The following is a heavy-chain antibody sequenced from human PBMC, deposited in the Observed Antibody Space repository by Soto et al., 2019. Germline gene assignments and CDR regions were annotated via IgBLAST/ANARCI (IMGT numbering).Heavy chain of an antibody. CDR1: GFGFGCYA. CDR2: MSWNSGNI. CDR3: AKDIGGEMHAFDI. Sequence: GGSLRLSCVASGFGFGCYAMHWVRQCPGKGLEWVSGMSWNSGNIGYADSVKGRFTISRDNAKNSLYLQMNSLSAEDTALYYCAKDIGGEMHAFDIWGQGTMVTVSS. D-gene: IGHD2-15*01. V-gene: IGHV3-9*01. J-gene: IGHJ3*02.